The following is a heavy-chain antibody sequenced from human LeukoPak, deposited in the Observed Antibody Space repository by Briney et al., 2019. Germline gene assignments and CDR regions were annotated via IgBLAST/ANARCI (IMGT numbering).Heavy chain of an antibody. Sequence: ASLKVSCKASGYTFTGYYVHCVRQAPGQGLECMGGININKGATNYAQKFQGRVTVTRDTSISTAYMELSNLGSDDTALYYCVRDGGDNASSGNWGQGTLVTVSS. J-gene: IGHJ4*02. CDR1: GYTFTGYY. D-gene: IGHD1-26*01. CDR3: VRDGGDNASSGN. CDR2: ININKGAT. V-gene: IGHV1-2*02.